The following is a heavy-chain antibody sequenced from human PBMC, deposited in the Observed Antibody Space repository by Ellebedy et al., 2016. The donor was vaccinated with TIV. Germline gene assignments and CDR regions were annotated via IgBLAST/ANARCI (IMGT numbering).Heavy chain of an antibody. CDR1: GFTFSSYA. Sequence: GGSLRLSCAASGFTFSSYAMNWVRQTPGKGLEWVASISRSTKYMSIYYVDSVKGRFTISRDDASNSLFLQMDRLRVEDTAMYYCARDPIETPHWYFDLWGRGTQVSVSS. D-gene: IGHD5-24*01. CDR3: ARDPIETPHWYFDL. CDR2: ISRSTKYMSI. J-gene: IGHJ2*01. V-gene: IGHV3-21*06.